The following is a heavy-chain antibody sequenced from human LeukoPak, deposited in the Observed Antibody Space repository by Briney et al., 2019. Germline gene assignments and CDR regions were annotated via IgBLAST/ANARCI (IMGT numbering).Heavy chain of an antibody. V-gene: IGHV3-23*01. CDR2: ISDSGGTT. J-gene: IGHJ4*02. CDR1: GFTFSTYG. CDR3: AKDLKQLANFDC. Sequence: GGSLRLSCAASGFTFSTYGMSWVRQAPGKGLEWISVISDSGGTTYYADSVKGRFTISRDNPKNTLYLQMNSLRADDTAVYFCAKDLKQLANFDCWGQGTLVTVSS. D-gene: IGHD6-6*01.